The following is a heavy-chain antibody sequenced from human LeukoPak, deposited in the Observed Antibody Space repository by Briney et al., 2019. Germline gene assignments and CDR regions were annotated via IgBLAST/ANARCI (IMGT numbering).Heavy chain of an antibody. CDR2: IYYTGYT. CDR3: ATLHDTAYYYVS. J-gene: IGHJ4*02. CDR1: GGSISSGGYY. Sequence: SETLSLTCTVSGGSISSGGYYWTWIRQHPGKGLGGVGYIYYTGYTYYNPSLKSRVAISADTSKNQFSLKLSSVTVADTALYYCATLHDTAYYYVSWGQGALVSVSS. D-gene: IGHD3-22*01. V-gene: IGHV4-31*03.